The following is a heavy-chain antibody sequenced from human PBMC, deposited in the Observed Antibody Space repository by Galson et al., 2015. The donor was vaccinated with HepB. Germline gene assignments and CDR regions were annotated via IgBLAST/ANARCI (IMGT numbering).Heavy chain of an antibody. J-gene: IGHJ1*01. V-gene: IGHV3-30*02. CDR1: GFTFSSYG. Sequence: LRLSCAASGFTFSSYGMHWVRQAPGKGLEWVAFIRYDGSNKYYADSVKGRFTISRDNSKNTLYLQMNSLRAEDTAVYYCAKDISGYYDSSGYFQHWGQGTLVTVSS. D-gene: IGHD3-22*01. CDR3: AKDISGYYDSSGYFQH. CDR2: IRYDGSNK.